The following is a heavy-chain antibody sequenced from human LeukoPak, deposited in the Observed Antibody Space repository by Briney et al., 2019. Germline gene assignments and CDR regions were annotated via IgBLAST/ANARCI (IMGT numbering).Heavy chain of an antibody. V-gene: IGHV3-21*01. J-gene: IGHJ4*02. CDR1: GLTFSRYS. CDR3: AKGNAYADY. D-gene: IGHD2-2*01. CDR2: ISSRSTYI. Sequence: GGSLRLSCAASGLTFSRYSMNWVRQAPGKGLEWVSSISSRSTYIYYADSVKGRFTISRDNAKISLYLQMNRLRVEYTAVYDCAKGNAYADYWGQGTLVTVSS.